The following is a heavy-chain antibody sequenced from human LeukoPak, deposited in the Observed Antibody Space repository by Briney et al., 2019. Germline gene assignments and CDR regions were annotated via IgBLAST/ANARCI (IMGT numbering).Heavy chain of an antibody. D-gene: IGHD6-6*01. CDR3: ARAGWSIAARPGYYYYMDV. CDR1: GYTFADYY. J-gene: IGHJ6*03. CDR2: MNPNSGDT. Sequence: TSVKVSCKASGYTFADYYIHWVRQAPGQGLEWVGWMNPNSGDTNYARSFQGRVTMTRDTSISTAYMELSRLRSDDTAVYYCARAGWSIAARPGYYYYMDVWGKGTTVTVSS. V-gene: IGHV1-2*02.